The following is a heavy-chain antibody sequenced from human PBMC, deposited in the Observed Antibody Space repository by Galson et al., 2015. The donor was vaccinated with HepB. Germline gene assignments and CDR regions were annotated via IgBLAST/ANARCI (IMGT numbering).Heavy chain of an antibody. J-gene: IGHJ6*02. D-gene: IGHD5-18*01. CDR3: ARAEQVDTAMVTDYYYGMDV. CDR2: INPYNGNT. Sequence: SVKVSCKAYRYTFTKFGISWVRQAPGQGLEYMGWINPYNGNTDYVQKFQGRVITTTDTSTSTAYMELSSLRSEDTAVYYCARAEQVDTAMVTDYYYGMDVWGQGTTVTVSS. V-gene: IGHV1-18*01. CDR1: RYTFTKFG.